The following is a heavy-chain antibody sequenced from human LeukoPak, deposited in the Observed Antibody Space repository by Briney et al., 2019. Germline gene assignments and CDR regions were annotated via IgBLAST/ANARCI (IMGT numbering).Heavy chain of an antibody. CDR3: AKASAMIVVVSKHFDY. V-gene: IGHV3-23*01. D-gene: IGHD3-22*01. Sequence: QPGGSLRLSCTVSGFTVSSNSMSWVRQAPGKGLEWVSAISGSGGSTYYADSVKGRFTISRDNSKNTLYLQMNSLRAEDTAVYYCAKASAMIVVVSKHFDYWGQGTLVTVSS. CDR1: GFTVSSNS. CDR2: ISGSGGST. J-gene: IGHJ4*02.